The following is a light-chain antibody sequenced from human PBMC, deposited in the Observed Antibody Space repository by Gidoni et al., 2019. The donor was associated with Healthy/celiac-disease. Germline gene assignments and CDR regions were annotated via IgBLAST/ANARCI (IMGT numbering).Light chain of an antibody. CDR1: TSISSY. J-gene: IGKJ1*01. CDR2: AAS. CDR3: QQSYSTPWT. Sequence: DIQMTQSPSSLSASVGDRVTITCRASTSISSYYRWYQQKPGKAPKLLISAASSLQSGGPSRCSGGGSGAGFTLTISCQQPEGLATYYCQQSYSTPWTFGQGTKVEIK. V-gene: IGKV1-39*01.